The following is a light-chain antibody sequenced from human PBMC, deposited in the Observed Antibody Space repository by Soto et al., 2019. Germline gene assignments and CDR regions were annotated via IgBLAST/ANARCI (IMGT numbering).Light chain of an antibody. CDR2: GAS. Sequence: EIVLTQSPGTLSLSPGERVTLSCRASQSVRSNFLAWYQQRPGQAPRLLIYGASSRATGIPDRFSGSGSGTDFTLIISRLEPEDCAVYYCQQYGSAPQTFGQGTKVDIK. CDR1: QSVRSNF. J-gene: IGKJ1*01. CDR3: QQYGSAPQT. V-gene: IGKV3-20*01.